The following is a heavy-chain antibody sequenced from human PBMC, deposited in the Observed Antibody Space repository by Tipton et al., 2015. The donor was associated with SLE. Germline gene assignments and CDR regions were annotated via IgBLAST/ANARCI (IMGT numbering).Heavy chain of an antibody. CDR2: IYYSGST. D-gene: IGHD3-16*01. J-gene: IGHJ4*02. Sequence: TLSLTCTVSGYSISSGYYWGWIRQPPGKGLEWIGYIYYSGSTSYNPSLKSRVTMSVDTSKNQLSLKLSSVTDADTAVYYCARGAGIMHFWGQGTLVTVSS. CDR3: ARGAGIMHF. V-gene: IGHV4-38-2*02. CDR1: GYSISSGYY.